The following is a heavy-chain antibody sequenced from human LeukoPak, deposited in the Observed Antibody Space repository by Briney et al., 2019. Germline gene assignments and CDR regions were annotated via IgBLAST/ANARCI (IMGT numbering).Heavy chain of an antibody. D-gene: IGHD3-22*01. CDR2: ISGSGGST. CDR1: GFTFSSYA. J-gene: IGHJ4*02. V-gene: IGHV3-23*01. CDR3: AKDKDSITTIVVAYRARYYFDY. Sequence: GGSLRLSCAASGFTFSSYAMSWVRQAPGKGLEWVSAISGSGGSTYYADSVKGRFTISRDNSKNTLYLQMNSLRAEDTAVYYCAKDKDSITTIVVAYRARYYFDYWGQGTLVTVSS.